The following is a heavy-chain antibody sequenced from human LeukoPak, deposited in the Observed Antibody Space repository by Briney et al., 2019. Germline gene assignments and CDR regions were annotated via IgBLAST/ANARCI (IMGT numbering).Heavy chain of an antibody. CDR2: IYPGDSDT. J-gene: IGHJ3*02. CDR3: ARRQWFGELLNDAFEI. D-gene: IGHD3-10*01. Sequence: GESLKISCKGSGYSFTSYWIGWVRQMPGKGLEWMGIIYPGDSDTRYSPSFQGQVTISADKSISTAYLQWSSLKASDTAMYYCARRQWFGELLNDAFEIWGQGTMVTVSS. CDR1: GYSFTSYW. V-gene: IGHV5-51*01.